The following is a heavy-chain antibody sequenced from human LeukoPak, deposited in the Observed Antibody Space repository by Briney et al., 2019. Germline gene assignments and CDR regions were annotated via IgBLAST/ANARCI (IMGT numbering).Heavy chain of an antibody. V-gene: IGHV4-39*01. Sequence: SETLSLTCTVSGGSISSSSYYWGWIRQPPGKGLEWIGSIYYSGSTYYNPSLKSRVTISVDTSKNQFSLKLSSVTAADTAVYYCARHLKGPKWEPPDYWGQGTLVTISS. CDR2: IYYSGST. CDR1: GGSISSSSYY. CDR3: ARHLKGPKWEPPDY. J-gene: IGHJ4*02. D-gene: IGHD1-26*01.